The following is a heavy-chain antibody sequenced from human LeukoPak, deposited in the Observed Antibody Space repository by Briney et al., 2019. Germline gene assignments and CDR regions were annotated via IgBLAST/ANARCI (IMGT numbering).Heavy chain of an antibody. CDR2: IDGSGGTT. Sequence: GGSLRLSCAASGFTSNRDAMSGVRQAPGKGLEWVSSIDGSGGTTYYADSVKGRFTVSRDNSKNTLYLQMCRLRTQVTALYYCAKGRSGSCYSQSDYWGQGTLVTVSS. CDR3: AKGRSGSCYSQSDY. CDR1: GFTSNRDA. D-gene: IGHD2-15*01. J-gene: IGHJ4*02. V-gene: IGHV3-23*01.